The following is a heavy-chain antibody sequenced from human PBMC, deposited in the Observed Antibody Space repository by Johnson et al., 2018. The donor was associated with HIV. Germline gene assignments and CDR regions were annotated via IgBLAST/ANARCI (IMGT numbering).Heavy chain of an antibody. V-gene: IGHV3-23*04. Sequence: VQLVESGGGLVKPGGSLRLSCAASGFTFSTYAMSWVRQAPGKGLEWVSGISGSGDSTYYADSVKGRFTISRDNSKNTLYLQMNGLRDEDTGVYSCARAQLLEDDAFEIWGQGTLVTVAS. CDR1: GFTFSTYA. D-gene: IGHD3-10*01. CDR2: ISGSGDST. CDR3: ARAQLLEDDAFEI. J-gene: IGHJ3*02.